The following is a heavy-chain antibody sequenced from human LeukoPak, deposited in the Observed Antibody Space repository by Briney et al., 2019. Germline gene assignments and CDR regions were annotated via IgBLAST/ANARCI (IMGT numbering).Heavy chain of an antibody. D-gene: IGHD3-22*01. CDR1: GYSFTSYY. J-gene: IGHJ4*02. CDR3: ARERTGNSDSSGHYDY. Sequence: GASVKLSCKASGYSFTSYYMHWVRQPHGQGLEWMGIINPSGGSTSYAQKFQGRVTMTRDTSTSTVYMDLSSLRSEDTAVYYCARERTGNSDSSGHYDYWGQGTLVTVSS. V-gene: IGHV1-46*01. CDR2: INPSGGST.